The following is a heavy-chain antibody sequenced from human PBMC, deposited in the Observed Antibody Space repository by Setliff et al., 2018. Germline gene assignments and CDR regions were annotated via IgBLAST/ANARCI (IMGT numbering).Heavy chain of an antibody. Sequence: GASVKVSCKSSGFTFTDYGITWVRQVPGQGLEWMGWINNYNFNTQYAQKFQGRVTVTTDTSTTTAYMELRSLRADDTAVYYCSRLVRYCTTTSCQGASGAEFWGQGTLVTVSS. V-gene: IGHV1-18*01. J-gene: IGHJ4*02. CDR1: GFTFTDYG. D-gene: IGHD2-2*01. CDR3: SRLVRYCTTTSCQGASGAEF. CDR2: INNYNFNT.